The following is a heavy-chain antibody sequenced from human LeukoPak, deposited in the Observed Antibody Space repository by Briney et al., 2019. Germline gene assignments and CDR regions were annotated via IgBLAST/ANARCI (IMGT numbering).Heavy chain of an antibody. J-gene: IGHJ4*02. Sequence: ASVKVSCKASGYTFTSYYMHWVRQAPGQGLEWMGWINPNSGGTNYAQKFQGRVTMTRDTSISTAYMELSRLRSDDTAVYYCARVPSTIFGVVTENYFDYWGQGTLVTVSS. D-gene: IGHD3-3*01. CDR3: ARVPSTIFGVVTENYFDY. CDR2: INPNSGGT. CDR1: GYTFTSYY. V-gene: IGHV1-2*02.